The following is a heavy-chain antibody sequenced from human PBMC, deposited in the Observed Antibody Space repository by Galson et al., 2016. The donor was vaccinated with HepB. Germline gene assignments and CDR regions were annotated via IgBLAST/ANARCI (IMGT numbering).Heavy chain of an antibody. V-gene: IGHV4-39*01. J-gene: IGHJ6*03. CDR3: ATGIVVAGKMYYYYMDV. D-gene: IGHD6-19*01. CDR2: LYYGGST. Sequence: SETLSLTCNVSGGSISGTEYYWGWIRQPPGRGLEWIGSLYYGGSTNYNPSLETRVTISVDTSKNHLSLSLSSVTDADTAVYYCATGIVVAGKMYYYYMDVWGKGTSVTVSS. CDR1: GGSISGTEYY.